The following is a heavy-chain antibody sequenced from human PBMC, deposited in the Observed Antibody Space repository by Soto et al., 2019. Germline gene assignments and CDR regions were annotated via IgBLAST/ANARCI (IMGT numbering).Heavy chain of an antibody. CDR1: GYSFTSYW. J-gene: IGHJ6*02. V-gene: IGHV5-51*01. CDR2: IYPGDSDT. D-gene: IGHD4-17*01. CDR3: ARLTGYADPYYYYGMDV. Sequence: PGESLKISCKGSGYSFTSYWIVWVRQMPGKGLEWMGIIYPGDSDTRYSPSFQGQVTISADNSTTTAYLQWSSLKASDTAMYYCARLTGYADPYYYYGMDVWGQGTTVTVSS.